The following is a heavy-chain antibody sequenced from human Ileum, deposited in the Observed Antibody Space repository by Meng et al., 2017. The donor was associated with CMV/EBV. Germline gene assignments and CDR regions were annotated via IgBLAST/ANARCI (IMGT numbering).Heavy chain of an antibody. CDR2: IYYSGST. V-gene: IGHV4-39*07. D-gene: IGHD1-26*01. J-gene: IGHJ4*02. CDR1: GGSSSSSSYY. Sequence: CTVSGGSSSSSSYYWGWIRQPPGKGLEWIGSIYYSGSTYYNPSLKSRVTISVDTSKNQFSLKLSSVTAADTAVYYCARDLGRSGSYGYWGQGTLVTVSS. CDR3: ARDLGRSGSYGY.